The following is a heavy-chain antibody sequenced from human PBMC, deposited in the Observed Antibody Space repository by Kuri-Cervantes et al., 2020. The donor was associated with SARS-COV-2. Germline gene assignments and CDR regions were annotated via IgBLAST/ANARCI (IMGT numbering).Heavy chain of an antibody. D-gene: IGHD1-26*01. V-gene: IGHV3-7*01. CDR3: NTDPGKGSSLRIYIYFDY. Sequence: GESLKISCAASGFTFSSYWMSWVRQAPGKGLEWVANIKQDGSEKYYVDSVKGRFTISRDNAKNSLYLQMNSLRAEDTAEYYCNTDPGKGSSLRIYIYFDYWGQGTLVTVSS. CDR1: GFTFSSYW. CDR2: IKQDGSEK. J-gene: IGHJ4*02.